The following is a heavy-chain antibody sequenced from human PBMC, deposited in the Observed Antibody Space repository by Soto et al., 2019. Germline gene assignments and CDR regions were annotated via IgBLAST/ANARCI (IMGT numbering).Heavy chain of an antibody. CDR1: GGTVASSHW. J-gene: IGHJ5*02. CDR3: AREIVTAGGNNYFDP. V-gene: IGHV4-4*02. D-gene: IGHD2-21*02. Sequence: SETLSLTCGVAGGTVASSHWWSWVRQSPGGGLEWIGNVYHTGDTNFNPSLQSRVTISADKSNNQFSLRLNSLTAADTAVYFCAREIVTAGGNNYFDPWGPGTLVTVSS. CDR2: VYHTGDT.